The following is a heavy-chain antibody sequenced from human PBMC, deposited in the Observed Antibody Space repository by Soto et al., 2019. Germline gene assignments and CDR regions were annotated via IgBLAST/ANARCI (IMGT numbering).Heavy chain of an antibody. V-gene: IGHV4-34*01. CDR1: GGSFSGYY. Sequence: SETLSLTCAVYGGSFSGYYWSWIRQPPGKGLEWIGEINHSGSTNYNPSLKSRVTISVDTSKNQFSLKLGSVTAADTAVYYCARPGRQAVIAAAGYNWFDPWGQGTLVTVSS. CDR2: INHSGST. D-gene: IGHD6-13*01. J-gene: IGHJ5*02. CDR3: ARPGRQAVIAAAGYNWFDP.